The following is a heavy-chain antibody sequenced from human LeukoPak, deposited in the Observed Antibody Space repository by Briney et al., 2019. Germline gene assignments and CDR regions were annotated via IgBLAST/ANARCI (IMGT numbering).Heavy chain of an antibody. CDR1: GFTFSSYA. CDR2: ISYDGSNK. Sequence: GGSLRLSCAASGFTFSSYAMHWVRQAPGKGLEWVAVISYDGSNKYYADSVKGRFTISRDNAKNSLYLQMNSLRAEDTALYYCAKGQEELRDPGFVGWGQGTLVTVSS. V-gene: IGHV3-30*04. J-gene: IGHJ4*02. CDR3: AKGQEELRDPGFVG. D-gene: IGHD1-26*01.